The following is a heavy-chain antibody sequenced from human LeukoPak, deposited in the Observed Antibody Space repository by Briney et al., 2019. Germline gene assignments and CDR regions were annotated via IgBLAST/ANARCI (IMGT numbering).Heavy chain of an antibody. CDR2: INHSGST. CDR1: GGSISSYY. CDR3: AIPSRVVVWYYGMDG. V-gene: IGHV4-34*01. Sequence: SETLSLTCTVSGGSISSYYWSWIRQPPGKGLEWIGEINHSGSTNYNPSLKSRVTISVDTSKNQFSLKLSSVTAADTAVYYCAIPSRVVVWYYGMDGWGQGTTVTVSS. D-gene: IGHD2-15*01. J-gene: IGHJ6*02.